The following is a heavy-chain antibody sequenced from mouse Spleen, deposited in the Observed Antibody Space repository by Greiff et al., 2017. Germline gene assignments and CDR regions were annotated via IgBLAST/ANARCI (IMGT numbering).Heavy chain of an antibody. Sequence: EVKLVESGGGLVKLGGSLKLSCAASGFTFSSYYMSWVRQTPEKRLEWVATISSGGGSTYYPDSVKGRFTISRDNAKNTLYLQMSSLNSEDTAVYYCAREDYYYFDYWGQGTTLTVSS. J-gene: IGHJ2*01. CDR1: GFTFSSYY. CDR3: AREDYYYFDY. D-gene: IGHD1-1*01. CDR2: ISSGGGST. V-gene: IGHV5-6-4*01.